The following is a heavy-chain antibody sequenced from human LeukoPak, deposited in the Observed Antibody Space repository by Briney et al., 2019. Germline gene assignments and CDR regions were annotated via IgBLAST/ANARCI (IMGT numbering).Heavy chain of an antibody. V-gene: IGHV1-46*01. CDR3: ARGRYGWGSRYYYYYYMDV. CDR2: INPSGGST. Sequence: ASVKVSCKASGYTFTSYYMHWVRQAPGQGLEWMGIINPSGGSTSYAQKFQGRVTMTRDMSTSTVYMELSSLRSEDTAVYYCARGRYGWGSRYYYYYYMDVWGKGTTVTVSS. CDR1: GYTFTSYY. D-gene: IGHD3-10*01. J-gene: IGHJ6*03.